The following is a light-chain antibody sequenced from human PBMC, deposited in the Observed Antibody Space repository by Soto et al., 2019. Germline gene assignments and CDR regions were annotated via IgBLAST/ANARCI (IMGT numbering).Light chain of an antibody. V-gene: IGKV1-39*01. CDR3: QQSYSTIIS. CDR1: QSISSY. J-gene: IGKJ4*01. CDR2: GVS. Sequence: DIELTQSPSSLSASVGDRVTITCRASQSISSYLNWYQQKGVKAPKLLIHGVSSLQSGVPLRFSATGSGADFSLTIMSLQPDDFATYYCQQSYSTIISFGGGTHVEI.